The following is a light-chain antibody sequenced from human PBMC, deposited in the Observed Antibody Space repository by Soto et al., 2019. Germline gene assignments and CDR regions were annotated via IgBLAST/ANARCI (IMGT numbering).Light chain of an antibody. CDR1: SSDVGGYNY. CDR2: EVS. Sequence: QSALTQPASVSGSPGQSITISCTGTSSDVGGYNYVSWYQHHPVKAPKLMIYEVSNRPSGVSNRFSGSKSGNTASLTISGLQAEDEADYYCSSYTGSSTPVFGGGTKLTVL. CDR3: SSYTGSSTPV. J-gene: IGLJ3*02. V-gene: IGLV2-14*01.